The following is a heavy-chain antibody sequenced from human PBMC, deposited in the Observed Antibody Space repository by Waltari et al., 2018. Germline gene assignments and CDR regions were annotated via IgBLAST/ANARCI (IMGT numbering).Heavy chain of an antibody. J-gene: IGHJ5*02. CDR2: IWYYGGKK. Sequence: QVPLVESGGGVVQPGKSLRLSCAASGFSFSDYEIHWVRQAPGKGLEGVAVIWYYGGKKYYADSVKGRFTVSRDNAKSMSSLQMNSLRAEDTAMYFCTRGDGWSAAGTYWFDPWGQGTLVTVSS. D-gene: IGHD6-13*01. CDR3: TRGDGWSAAGTYWFDP. V-gene: IGHV3-33*01. CDR1: GFSFSDYE.